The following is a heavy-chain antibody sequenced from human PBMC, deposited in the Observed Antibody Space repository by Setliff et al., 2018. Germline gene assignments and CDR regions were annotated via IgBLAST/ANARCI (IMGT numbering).Heavy chain of an antibody. CDR2: IYHSGST. V-gene: IGHV4-59*08. CDR3: AGLRSSVRALQPFDY. CDR1: GGSISSYY. Sequence: PSETLSLTCTVSGGSISSYYWSWIRQPAGKGLEWIGHIYHSGSTYYNPSLKSRVTISVDTSKNQFSLKLSSVTAADTAVYYCAGLRSSVRALQPFDYWGQGTLVTVSS. D-gene: IGHD3-10*01. J-gene: IGHJ4*02.